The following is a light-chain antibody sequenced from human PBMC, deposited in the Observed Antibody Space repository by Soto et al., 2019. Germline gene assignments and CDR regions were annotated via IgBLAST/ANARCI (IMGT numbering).Light chain of an antibody. Sequence: DIQMTQSPSSVSASVGDRVTITCRASQAISNWLAWYQQKLGKAPELLIYTASTLESGVPSRFSGRGSGTDFTLIITNLQPEDFATYYCQQIHNFPLTFGGGTKVDIK. V-gene: IGKV1D-12*01. CDR1: QAISNW. J-gene: IGKJ4*01. CDR2: TAS. CDR3: QQIHNFPLT.